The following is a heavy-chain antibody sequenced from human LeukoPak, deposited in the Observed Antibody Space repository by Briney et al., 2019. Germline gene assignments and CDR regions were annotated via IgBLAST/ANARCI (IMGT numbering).Heavy chain of an antibody. Sequence: GGSLRLSCTASGFSFSSYGMHWVRQAPGKGLEWVAVIWYDGSSKYYADSVKGRFTISRDNSKYTLYLQMNSLRTEDTAVYYCARDLGTGWSKNPDYWGQGTLVTVSS. V-gene: IGHV3-33*01. J-gene: IGHJ4*02. CDR1: GFSFSSYG. CDR3: ARDLGTGWSKNPDY. D-gene: IGHD6-19*01. CDR2: IWYDGSSK.